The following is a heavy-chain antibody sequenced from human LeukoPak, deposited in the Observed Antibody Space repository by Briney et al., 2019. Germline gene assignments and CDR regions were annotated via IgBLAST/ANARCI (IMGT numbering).Heavy chain of an antibody. CDR2: ISGSGGST. CDR1: GFTFSCYA. CDR3: AKTYYYDSSGYSNFDY. Sequence: GGSLRLSCAASGFTFSCYAMSWVRQAPGKGLEWVSAISGSGGSTYYADSVKGRFTISRDNSKNTLYLQMNSLRAEDTAVYYCAKTYYYDSSGYSNFDYWGQGTLVTVSS. J-gene: IGHJ4*02. V-gene: IGHV3-23*01. D-gene: IGHD3-22*01.